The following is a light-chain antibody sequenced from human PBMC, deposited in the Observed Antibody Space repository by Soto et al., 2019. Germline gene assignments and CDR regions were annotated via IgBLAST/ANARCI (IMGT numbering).Light chain of an antibody. CDR3: ASWDGPVYV. J-gene: IGLJ1*01. CDR1: TSNIGSEN. Sequence: QAVVTQPPSASGAPGQRVIISCFGGTSNIGSENVKWFQHLPGAAPKLLIYVDDRRPSGVPDRFSASKSGTSASLAISGLQSDDEGDYYCASWDGPVYVFGTGTKLTVL. CDR2: VDD. V-gene: IGLV1-44*01.